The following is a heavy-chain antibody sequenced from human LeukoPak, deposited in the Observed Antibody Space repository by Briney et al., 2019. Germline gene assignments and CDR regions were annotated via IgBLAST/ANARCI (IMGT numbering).Heavy chain of an antibody. CDR3: ARLLCSGGSCYECFDY. CDR2: IYPGDSDT. CDR1: GYTFTSYW. J-gene: IGHJ4*02. D-gene: IGHD2-15*01. Sequence: GESLKISCKGSGYTFTSYWIGWVRQMPGKGLEWMGIIYPGDSDTRYSPSFQGQVTISVDKSINTAYLQWSSLKASDTAMYYCARLLCSGGSCYECFDYWGQGTLVTVSS. V-gene: IGHV5-51*01.